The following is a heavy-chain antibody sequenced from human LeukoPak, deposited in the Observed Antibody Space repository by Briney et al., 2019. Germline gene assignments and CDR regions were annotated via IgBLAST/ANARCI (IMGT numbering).Heavy chain of an antibody. D-gene: IGHD3-10*01. J-gene: IGHJ6*03. Sequence: PGGSLRLSCAASGFTFDDYGMSWVRRAPGKGLEWVSRINWNGGSTGYADSVKGRFTISRDNAKNSLYLQMNSLRAEDTALYYCAREAQGYYGSGSSRYYYYMDVWGKGTTVTVS. CDR1: GFTFDDYG. CDR3: AREAQGYYGSGSSRYYYYMDV. CDR2: INWNGGST. V-gene: IGHV3-20*04.